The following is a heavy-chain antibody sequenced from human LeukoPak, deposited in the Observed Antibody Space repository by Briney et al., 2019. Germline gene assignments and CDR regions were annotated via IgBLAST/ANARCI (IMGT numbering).Heavy chain of an antibody. Sequence: PSETLSLTCTVSGGSISSYYWSWIRQPPGKGLEWIGYIYYSGSTNYNPSLKSRVTISVDTSKNQFSLKLSSVTAADTAVYYCAVSTKSNWFDPWGQGTLVTVSS. V-gene: IGHV4-59*01. CDR3: AVSTKSNWFDP. J-gene: IGHJ5*02. D-gene: IGHD6-13*01. CDR2: IYYSGST. CDR1: GGSISSYY.